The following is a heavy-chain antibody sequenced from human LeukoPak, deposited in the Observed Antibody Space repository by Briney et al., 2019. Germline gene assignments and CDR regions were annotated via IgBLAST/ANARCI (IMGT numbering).Heavy chain of an antibody. CDR2: IYYTGST. J-gene: IGHJ4*02. CDR3: ARHRAYSSSSPFDY. D-gene: IGHD6-6*01. V-gene: IGHV4-59*08. Sequence: PSETLSLTCSVSGGSISSLYWSWIRHPPGKGLERIGYIYYTGSTNYNPSLKSRVTMFVDMSKNQFSLRLSSVTAADTAVYYCARHRAYSSSSPFDYWGQGTLATVSS. CDR1: GGSISSLY.